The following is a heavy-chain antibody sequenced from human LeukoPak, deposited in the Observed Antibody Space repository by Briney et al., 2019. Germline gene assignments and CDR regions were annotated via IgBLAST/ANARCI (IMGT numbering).Heavy chain of an antibody. CDR3: ARRYDFWSGYPPPLDY. Sequence: SSETLSLTCAVFGGSFSGYYWNWIRQPPGKGLEWIGQINPSRNTNYNPSLKSRVTISVDTSKKQFSLKLSSVTAADTAVYYCARRYDFWSGYPPPLDYWGQGTLVTVSS. V-gene: IGHV4-34*01. CDR1: GGSFSGYY. J-gene: IGHJ4*02. CDR2: INPSRNT. D-gene: IGHD3-3*01.